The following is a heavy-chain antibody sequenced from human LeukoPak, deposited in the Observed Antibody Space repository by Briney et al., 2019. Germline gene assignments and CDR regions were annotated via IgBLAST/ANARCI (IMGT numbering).Heavy chain of an antibody. J-gene: IGHJ3*02. D-gene: IGHD6-13*01. CDR1: GFTFSDYE. V-gene: IGHV3-48*03. Sequence: GGSLRLSCEASGFTFSDYEMNWVRQAPGKGLEWVSYISGRGSATYYADSVRGRFTISRDNSKNTLYLQMNSLRAEDTAVYYCARDWVAASSFDIWGQGTMVTVSS. CDR3: ARDWVAASSFDI. CDR2: ISGRGSAT.